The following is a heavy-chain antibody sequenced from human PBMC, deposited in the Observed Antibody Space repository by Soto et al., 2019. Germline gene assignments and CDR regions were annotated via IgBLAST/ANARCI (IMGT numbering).Heavy chain of an antibody. Sequence: QVQLEESGGGVVQPGRSLRLSCAASGFTFTNYSMHWVRQAPGKGLEWVTVIWYDGSNTYYADSVKGRFTISRDNSKNTLYLQMNSLRVEDTAVYYCARQSSGWYDRWGQGTLVTVSS. V-gene: IGHV3-33*01. CDR1: GFTFTNYS. J-gene: IGHJ5*02. CDR2: IWYDGSNT. CDR3: ARQSSGWYDR. D-gene: IGHD1-26*01.